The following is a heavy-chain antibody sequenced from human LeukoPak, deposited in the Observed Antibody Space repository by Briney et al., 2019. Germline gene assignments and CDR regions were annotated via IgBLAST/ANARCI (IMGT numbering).Heavy chain of an antibody. J-gene: IGHJ3*02. CDR2: INPNSGGT. V-gene: IGHV1-2*02. CDR1: EYTFTGYY. D-gene: IGHD2-15*01. Sequence: ASVKVSCKASEYTFTGYYIHWVRQAPGGGLEWMGWINPNSGGTNYAQKFQGRVTMTRDTSISTGCMELSRLRSDDTAVYYRARPLKGGGSRRPSAFDIWGQGTMVTVSS. CDR3: ARPLKGGGSRRPSAFDI.